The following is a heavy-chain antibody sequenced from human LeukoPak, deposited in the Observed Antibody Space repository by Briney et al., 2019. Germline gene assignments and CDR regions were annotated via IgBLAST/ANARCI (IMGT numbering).Heavy chain of an antibody. CDR3: ARVNVWGVIKDYFDY. CDR2: TNPNSGGA. J-gene: IGHJ4*02. Sequence: ASVKVSCKASGYTFIGYYLHWVRQAPGQGLEWMGWTNPNSGGAHYAQKFQGRVTTTRGTSISTAYMELSSLRSDDTAVYYCARVNVWGVIKDYFDYWGQGNLVPVSS. D-gene: IGHD3-10*01. CDR1: GYTFIGYY. V-gene: IGHV1-2*02.